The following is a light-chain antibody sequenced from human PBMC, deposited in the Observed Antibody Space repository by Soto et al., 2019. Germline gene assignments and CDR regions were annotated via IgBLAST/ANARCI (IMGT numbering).Light chain of an antibody. J-gene: IGLJ1*01. CDR3: QLWDSSSDRYV. V-gene: IGLV3-21*02. Sequence: SYELTQPPSVSVAPGQTARITCGGNKIGSESVHWYQQKPGQAPVLVAYDDSDRPSGIPERFSGSKSGNTATLTISRVEAGDEADYYCQLWDSSSDRYVFGTGTKVTVL. CDR2: DDS. CDR1: KIGSES.